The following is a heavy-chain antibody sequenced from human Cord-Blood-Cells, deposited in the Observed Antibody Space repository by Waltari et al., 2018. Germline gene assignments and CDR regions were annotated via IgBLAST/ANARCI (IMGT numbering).Heavy chain of an antibody. J-gene: IGHJ2*01. Sequence: QAQLVQSGPEVKKPGASVKVSCKASGYTVTSYGIRWVRQAPGPGLEWMGWISTYNGNTNYAQKRQGRITMTTDTSTSTAYMELRSRRSDDTAVYYCARSPTDSSGYYYYWYFDLWGRGTLVTVSS. V-gene: IGHV1-18*01. CDR2: ISTYNGNT. D-gene: IGHD3-22*01. CDR3: ARSPTDSSGYYYYWYFDL. CDR1: GYTVTSYG.